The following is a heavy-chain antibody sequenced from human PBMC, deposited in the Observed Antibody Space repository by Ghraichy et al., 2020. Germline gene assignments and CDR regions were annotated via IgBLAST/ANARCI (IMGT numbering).Heavy chain of an antibody. V-gene: IGHV4-59*01. CDR1: GGSISSYY. D-gene: IGHD3-22*01. Sequence: SETLSLTCTVSGGSISSYYWSWIRQPPGKGLEWIGYIYYSGSTNYNPSLKSRVTISVDTSKNQFSLKLSSVTAADTAVYYCARVPFYYDSSGYPHWYFDLWGRGTLVTVSS. J-gene: IGHJ2*01. CDR3: ARVPFYYDSSGYPHWYFDL. CDR2: IYYSGST.